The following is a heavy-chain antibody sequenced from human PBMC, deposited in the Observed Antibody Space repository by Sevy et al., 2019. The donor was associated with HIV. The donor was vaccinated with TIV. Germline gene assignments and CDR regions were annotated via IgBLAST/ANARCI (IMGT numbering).Heavy chain of an antibody. CDR2: ISYDGSNK. CDR1: GFTFSSYA. J-gene: IGHJ4*02. CDR3: AREGGEIAARPDQLPFDY. Sequence: GGSLRLSCAASGFTFSSYAMHWVRQAPGKGLEWVAVISYDGSNKYYSDSVKGGFTISRENSKNTLYLQMNNLRAEDTALYYCAREGGEIAARPDQLPFDYWGQGTLVTVSS. V-gene: IGHV3-30-3*01. D-gene: IGHD6-6*01.